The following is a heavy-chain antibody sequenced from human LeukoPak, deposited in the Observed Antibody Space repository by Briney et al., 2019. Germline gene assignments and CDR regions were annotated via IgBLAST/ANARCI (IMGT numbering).Heavy chain of an antibody. J-gene: IGHJ4*02. Sequence: PGRSLRLSCAASGFTLSSYNMNWVRQAPGKGLEWVSYISSSSTTIYYADSVKGRFTISRDDAKNSLYLQMNSLRDEDTAVYYCARSRGSDYWGQGTLVTVSS. CDR2: ISSSSTTI. V-gene: IGHV3-48*02. D-gene: IGHD5-12*01. CDR3: ARSRGSDY. CDR1: GFTLSSYN.